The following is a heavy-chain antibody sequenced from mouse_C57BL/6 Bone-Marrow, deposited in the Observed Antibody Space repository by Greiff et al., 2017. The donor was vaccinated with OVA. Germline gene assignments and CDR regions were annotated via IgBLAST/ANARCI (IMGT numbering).Heavy chain of an antibody. Sequence: QVQLQQSGPELVKPGASVKLSCKASGYAFSSSWMHWVKQRPGKGLEWIGQIYPGDGDTNYNGKFKGKATLTADKSSSTAYMQLSSLTSEDSAVYFCASHVDGYDAAYFDYWGRGTTPTVSS. CDR3: ASHVDGYDAAYFDY. J-gene: IGHJ2*01. V-gene: IGHV1-82*01. CDR1: GYAFSSSW. D-gene: IGHD2-2*01. CDR2: IYPGDGDT.